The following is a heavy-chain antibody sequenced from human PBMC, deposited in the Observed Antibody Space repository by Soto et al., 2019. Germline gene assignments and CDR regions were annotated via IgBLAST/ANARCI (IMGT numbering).Heavy chain of an antibody. D-gene: IGHD6-13*01. CDR3: ARDAQQLANYGMDA. J-gene: IGHJ6*02. CDR1: GFSFSTHG. V-gene: IGHV3-33*01. CDR2: LWAGGNIR. Sequence: QVQLVDSGGNVVQPGRSLRLSCAASGFSFSTHGMHWVRQAPGKGLEWVAHLWAGGNIRYYAYSVKGRFTISSDHSKNTLYLQMDSLGAEDTAVYYCARDAQQLANYGMDAWGPGTTVTVSS.